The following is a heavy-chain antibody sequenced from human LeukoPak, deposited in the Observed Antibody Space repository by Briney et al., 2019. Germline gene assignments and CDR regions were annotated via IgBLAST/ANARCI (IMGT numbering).Heavy chain of an antibody. Sequence: GRPLRLSCAASGFTFSSYGMHWVRQAPGKGLEWVAFIRYDGSNKYYADSVKGRFTISRDNSKNTLYLQMNSLRAEDTAVYYCAKDRGGYFDYWGQGTLVTVSS. V-gene: IGHV3-30*02. CDR1: GFTFSSYG. J-gene: IGHJ4*02. CDR2: IRYDGSNK. D-gene: IGHD3-10*01. CDR3: AKDRGGYFDY.